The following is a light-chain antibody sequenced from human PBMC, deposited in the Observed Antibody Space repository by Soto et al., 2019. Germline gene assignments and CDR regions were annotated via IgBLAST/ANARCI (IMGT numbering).Light chain of an antibody. Sequence: SYELTQSPSVSVAPGQTVSITCGGYNIGSKSVHWYQQKPGQALVLVVYDDSDRRSGIPERFSGYNSGNTATLTITRVEAGDEADYPCLVRDSRCEHYVFCTGKKVTV. CDR2: DDS. CDR3: LVRDSRCEHYV. V-gene: IGLV3-21*02. CDR1: NIGSKS. J-gene: IGLJ1*01.